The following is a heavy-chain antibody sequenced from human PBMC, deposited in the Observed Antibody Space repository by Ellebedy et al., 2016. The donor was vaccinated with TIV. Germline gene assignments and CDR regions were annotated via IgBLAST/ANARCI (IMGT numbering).Heavy chain of an antibody. D-gene: IGHD2-21*01. CDR1: GFTFSSYA. J-gene: IGHJ4*02. CDR3: AKDHWGGYGTGPANQQDS. CDR2: IRDGGGIT. Sequence: PGGSLRLSCAASGFTFSSYAMSWVRQAPGKGLEWLSSIRDGGGITYYADSVKGRFTISRDNSTSTLYLQMNSLSAEDTAAYYCAKDHWGGYGTGPANQQDSWGQGTLVTVSS. V-gene: IGHV3-23*01.